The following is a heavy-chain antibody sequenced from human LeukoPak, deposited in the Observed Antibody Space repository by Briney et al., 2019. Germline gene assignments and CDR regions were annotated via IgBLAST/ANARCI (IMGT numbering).Heavy chain of an antibody. CDR3: ARDSGYYYGWFDP. D-gene: IGHD3-22*01. CDR1: GFTFSSCW. Sequence: GGSLGLSCAASGFTFSSCWMHWVRQAPGKGLVWVSRINSDGSSTSYADSVKGRFTISRDNAKNTLYLQMNSLRAEDTAVYYCARDSGYYYGWFDPWGQGTLVTVSS. J-gene: IGHJ5*02. CDR2: INSDGSST. V-gene: IGHV3-74*01.